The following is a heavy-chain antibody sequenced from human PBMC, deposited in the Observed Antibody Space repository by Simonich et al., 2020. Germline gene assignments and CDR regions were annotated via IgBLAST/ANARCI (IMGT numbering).Heavy chain of an antibody. CDR3: ARDGGYMVRGVDAFDI. CDR1: GFTFSSYG. V-gene: IGHV3-33*01. D-gene: IGHD3-10*01. J-gene: IGHJ3*02. Sequence: QVQLVESGGGVVQPGRSLRLSGAASGFTFSSYGMHWGRQAPGKGSEWVAVIWYDGSNKYYADSVKGRFTISRDNSKNTLYLQMNSLRAEDTAVYYCARDGGYMVRGVDAFDIWGQGTMVTVSS. CDR2: IWYDGSNK.